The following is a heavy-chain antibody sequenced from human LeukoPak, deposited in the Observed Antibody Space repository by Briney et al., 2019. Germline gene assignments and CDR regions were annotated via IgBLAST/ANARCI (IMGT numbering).Heavy chain of an antibody. CDR1: GFTFSSYA. CDR2: ISGSGGST. D-gene: IGHD3-10*01. V-gene: IGHV3-23*01. CDR3: AKAGGSGSYYVYDY. J-gene: IGHJ4*02. Sequence: GGSLRLSCAASGFTFSSYAMSWVRQAPGKGLEWVSAISGSGGSTYYADSVKGRFTISRDNSKNTLYLQMNRLRAEDTAVYYCAKAGGSGSYYVYDYWGQGTLVTVSS.